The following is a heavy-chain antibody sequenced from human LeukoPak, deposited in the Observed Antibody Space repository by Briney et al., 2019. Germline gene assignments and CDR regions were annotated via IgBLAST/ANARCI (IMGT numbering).Heavy chain of an antibody. CDR1: GFIFSNYG. J-gene: IGHJ4*01. CDR2: ISSSSSTI. Sequence: PGGSLRLSCAASGFIFSNYGMNWVRQAPGKGLEWVSYISSSSSTIYYADSVKGRFTISRDDANDSLYLQMNSLRAEDTAVYYCSRTPTSGGYWGHGTLVTVSS. CDR3: SRTPTSGGY. V-gene: IGHV3-48*01.